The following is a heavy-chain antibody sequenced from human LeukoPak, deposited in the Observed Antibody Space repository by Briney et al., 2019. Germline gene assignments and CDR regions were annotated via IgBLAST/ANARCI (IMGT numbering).Heavy chain of an antibody. CDR1: GYSISSGNY. J-gene: IGHJ3*02. CDR2: IYHSGST. Sequence: SETLSLTCSVSGYSISSGNYWGWIRLPPGKGLQWIGSIYHSGSTYYNPSLKSRVTISVDTSKNQFSLKLSSVTAADTAVYYCARHHAKSLGAFDIWGQGTMVTVSS. V-gene: IGHV4-38-2*01. CDR3: ARHHAKSLGAFDI. D-gene: IGHD3-16*01.